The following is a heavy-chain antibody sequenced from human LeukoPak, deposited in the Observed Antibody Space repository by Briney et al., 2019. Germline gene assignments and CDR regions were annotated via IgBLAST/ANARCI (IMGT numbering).Heavy chain of an antibody. D-gene: IGHD6-19*01. CDR1: GFTFSNYW. Sequence: GGSLRLSCAASGFTFSNYWMHWVRQAPGKGLVWVSRINSDGSSTSYAVSVKGRFTISRDNAKNTLYLQMNSLRAEDTAVYYCARVGGVAVAGTSQIDYWGQGTLVTVSS. CDR3: ARVGGVAVAGTSQIDY. V-gene: IGHV3-74*01. CDR2: INSDGSST. J-gene: IGHJ4*02.